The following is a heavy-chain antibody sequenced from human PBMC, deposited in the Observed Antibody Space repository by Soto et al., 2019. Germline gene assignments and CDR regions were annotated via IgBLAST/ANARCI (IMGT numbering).Heavy chain of an antibody. CDR1: GFTFVDYT. J-gene: IGHJ4*02. CDR3: RSGYYPY. D-gene: IGHD3-22*01. CDR2: ISSSSSTI. Sequence: GGLLRLSYAAAGFTFVDYTMHWVRQAPGKGLEWVSLISSSSSTIYYADSVKGRFTISRDNAKNSLYLQMNSLRAEDTAVYYCRSGYYPYWGQGTLVTVSS. V-gene: IGHV3-48*01.